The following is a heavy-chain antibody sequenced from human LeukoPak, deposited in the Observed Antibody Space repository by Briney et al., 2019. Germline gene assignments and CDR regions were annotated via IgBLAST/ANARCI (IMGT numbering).Heavy chain of an antibody. J-gene: IGHJ4*02. V-gene: IGHV1-2*02. CDR2: INPNNGGT. Sequence: ASVKVSCKAYGYTFTGYYMHWVRQAPGQGLEWMGWINPNNGGTKYEQKFQGRVTITRNTSISTAYMELSSLRSEDTAVYYCARGGKYYDFWSGHHVPFDYWGQGTLVTVSS. CDR3: ARGGKYYDFWSGHHVPFDY. CDR1: GYTFTGYY. D-gene: IGHD3-3*01.